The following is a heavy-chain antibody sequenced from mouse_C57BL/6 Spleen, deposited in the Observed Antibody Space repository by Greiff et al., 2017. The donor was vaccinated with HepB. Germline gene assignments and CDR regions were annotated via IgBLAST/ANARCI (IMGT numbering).Heavy chain of an antibody. Sequence: QVQLQQPGAELVRPGSSVKLSCKASGYTFTSYWMDWVKQRPGQGLEWIGNIYPSDSETHYNQKFKDKATLTVDKSSSTAYMQLSSLTSEDSAVYYGARTVGYFDVWGTGTTVTVSS. J-gene: IGHJ1*03. V-gene: IGHV1-61*01. D-gene: IGHD1-1*01. CDR2: IYPSDSET. CDR1: GYTFTSYW. CDR3: ARTVGYFDV.